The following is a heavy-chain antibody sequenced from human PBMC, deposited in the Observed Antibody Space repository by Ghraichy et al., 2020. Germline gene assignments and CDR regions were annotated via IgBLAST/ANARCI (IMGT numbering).Heavy chain of an antibody. Sequence: ASVKVSCKASGYTFTSYDINWVRQATGQGLEWMGWMNPNSGNTDYAQKFQGRVTMTRNTSISTAYMELSSLRSEDTAVYYCARGGYYCSSTSCYTGPLDAFDIWGQGTMVTVSS. CDR2: MNPNSGNT. CDR1: GYTFTSYD. CDR3: ARGGYYCSSTSCYTGPLDAFDI. D-gene: IGHD2-2*02. V-gene: IGHV1-8*01. J-gene: IGHJ3*02.